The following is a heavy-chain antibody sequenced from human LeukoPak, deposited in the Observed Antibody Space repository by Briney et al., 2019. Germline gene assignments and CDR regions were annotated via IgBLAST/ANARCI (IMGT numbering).Heavy chain of an antibody. J-gene: IGHJ5*02. V-gene: IGHV1-2*06. D-gene: IGHD3-3*01. CDR3: ARSLRFLEWLSSNWFDP. CDR1: GYTFTGYY. Sequence: ASVKVSCKASGYTFTGYYMHWVRQAPGQGLEWMGRINPNSGGTNYAQKFQGRVTMTRDTSISTAYMELSRLRSDDTAVYYCARSLRFLEWLSSNWFDPWGQGTLVTVSS. CDR2: INPNSGGT.